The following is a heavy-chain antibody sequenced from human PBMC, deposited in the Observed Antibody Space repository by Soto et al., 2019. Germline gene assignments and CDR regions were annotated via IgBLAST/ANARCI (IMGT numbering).Heavy chain of an antibody. CDR1: GGTFSSYA. J-gene: IGHJ3*02. CDR3: ARVYQYSSSWNDHDAFDI. CDR2: IIPIFGTA. Sequence: SVKVSCKASGGTFSSYAISWVRQAPGQGLEWMGGIIPIFGTANYAQKFQGRVTITADESTSTAYMELSSLRSEDTAVYYCARVYQYSSSWNDHDAFDIWGQGTMVTVSS. V-gene: IGHV1-69*13. D-gene: IGHD6-13*01.